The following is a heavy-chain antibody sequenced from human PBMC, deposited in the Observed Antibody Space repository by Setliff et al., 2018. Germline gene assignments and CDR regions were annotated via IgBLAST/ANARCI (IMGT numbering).Heavy chain of an antibody. V-gene: IGHV3-33*08. CDR2: IWDDGGNK. J-gene: IGHJ6*03. CDR1: GFTFSTYR. Sequence: GGSLRLSCAASGFTFSTYRTHWVRQAPGKGLEWVAVIWDDGGNKYHADSVKGRFTISRDNSKNTLYLQMNSLRPEDTAVYYCARSPRPPTSLDYVDVWGDGTMVTVSS. CDR3: ARSPRPPTSLDYVDV. D-gene: IGHD2-2*01.